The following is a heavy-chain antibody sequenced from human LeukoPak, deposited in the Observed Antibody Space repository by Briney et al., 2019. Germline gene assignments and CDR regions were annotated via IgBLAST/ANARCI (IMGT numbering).Heavy chain of an antibody. Sequence: SETLSLTCAVYGGSFSGYYWSWIRQPPGKGLEWIGEINHSGSTNYNPSLKSRVTISVDTSKNQFSLKLSSVTAADTAVYYCARDTNRLGWFDPWGQGTLVTVSS. CDR2: INHSGST. J-gene: IGHJ5*02. V-gene: IGHV4-34*01. CDR3: ARDTNRLGWFDP. D-gene: IGHD2-2*01. CDR1: GGSFSGYY.